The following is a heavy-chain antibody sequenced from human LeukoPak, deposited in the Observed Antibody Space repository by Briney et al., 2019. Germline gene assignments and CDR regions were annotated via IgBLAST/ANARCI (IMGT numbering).Heavy chain of an antibody. J-gene: IGHJ6*03. CDR3: ARTTEGGYTYDYFYYYYMDV. V-gene: IGHV4-59*01. Sequence: PSETLSLTCTVSGGSISTYYWSWIRQPPGKGLEWIGYIYYTGSTSYNPSLKSRVTMSLDASKNQFSLKLSSVTAADTAVYYCARTTEGGYTYDYFYYYYMDVWGKGTTVTISS. CDR1: GGSISTYY. D-gene: IGHD5-18*01. CDR2: IYYTGST.